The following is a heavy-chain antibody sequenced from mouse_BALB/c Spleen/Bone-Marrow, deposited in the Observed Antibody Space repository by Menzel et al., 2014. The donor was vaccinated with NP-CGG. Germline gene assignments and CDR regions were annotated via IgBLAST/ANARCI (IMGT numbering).Heavy chain of an antibody. CDR2: IDPANGNT. D-gene: IGHD4-1*01. CDR1: GFNIKDTY. Sequence: EVKLVESGAELVKPGASVKLSCTASGFNIKDTYMHWVKQRPEQGLEWIGRIDPANGNTKYDPKFQGKATITADTSSNTAYLQLSSLTSEDTAVYYCARWEYYAMDYWGQRTSVTVSS. J-gene: IGHJ4*01. CDR3: ARWEYYAMDY. V-gene: IGHV14-3*02.